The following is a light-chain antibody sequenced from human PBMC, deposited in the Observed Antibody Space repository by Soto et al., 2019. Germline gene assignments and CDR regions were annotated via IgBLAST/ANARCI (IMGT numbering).Light chain of an antibody. CDR1: QTISSS. CDR3: QQANSFPPT. CDR2: AAY. Sequence: DIQMTQSPSSVSASVGDRVTISCRASQTISSSLAWYQQKPGQAPKLLIYAAYKLQIGVPARFRGSGSATDFTLTISSLQPEDFATYYCQQANSFPPTFGQGTRLDIK. V-gene: IGKV1-12*01. J-gene: IGKJ5*01.